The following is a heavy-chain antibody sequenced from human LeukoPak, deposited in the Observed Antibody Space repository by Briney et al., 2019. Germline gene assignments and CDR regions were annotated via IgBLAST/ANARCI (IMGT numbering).Heavy chain of an antibody. D-gene: IGHD4-17*01. CDR1: GGSFSDYY. Sequence: SETLSLTCDVYGGSFSDYYWSWIRQPPGKGLEWIGEINHSGSTNYNPSLKSRVTISVDTSKNQFSLKLSSVTAADTAVYYCARGLRSSYWDQGTLVTVSS. CDR2: INHSGST. CDR3: ARGLRSSY. V-gene: IGHV4-34*01. J-gene: IGHJ4*02.